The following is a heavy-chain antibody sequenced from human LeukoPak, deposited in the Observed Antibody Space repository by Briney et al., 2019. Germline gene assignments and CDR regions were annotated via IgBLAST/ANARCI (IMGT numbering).Heavy chain of an antibody. CDR2: FDPEGGET. D-gene: IGHD3-10*01. V-gene: IGHV1-24*01. Sequence: ASVKVSCKVSGYTLTELSMHWVRQAPGKGLEWMGGFDPEGGETIYAQKFQGRVTMTEDTSTDTAYMELSSLRSEDTAVYYCATMSYGNWFGEFGYWGQGTLVTVSS. CDR3: ATMSYGNWFGEFGY. CDR1: GYTLTELS. J-gene: IGHJ4*02.